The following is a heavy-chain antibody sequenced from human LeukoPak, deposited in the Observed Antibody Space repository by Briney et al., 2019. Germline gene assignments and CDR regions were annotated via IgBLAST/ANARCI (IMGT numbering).Heavy chain of an antibody. CDR2: ISGSGGST. V-gene: IGHV3-23*01. CDR3: AKDKGERWLQFHYFDY. D-gene: IGHD5-24*01. J-gene: IGHJ4*02. Sequence: GGSLRLSCPASGFTFSSYAMSWVRQAPGKGRECLSVISGSGGSTYYADSVKGRFTISRDNYKTTLYLQMNSLRAEDTAVYYCAKDKGERWLQFHYFDYWGQGTLVTVSS. CDR1: GFTFSSYA.